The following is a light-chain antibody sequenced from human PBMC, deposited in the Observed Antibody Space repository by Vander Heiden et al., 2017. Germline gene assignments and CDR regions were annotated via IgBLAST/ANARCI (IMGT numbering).Light chain of an antibody. CDR1: YIGDKS. CDR3: QVWDGISDHPNWV. Sequence: SYVLTQPPSVPVAPGQTARITCGGNYIGDKSVHWYQLKPGQAPVLVVYDGSDRPSGIPERFSGSNSGNTATLTISRVEAGDEADYYCQVWDGISDHPNWVFGGGTKLTVL. CDR2: DGS. V-gene: IGLV3-21*02. J-gene: IGLJ3*02.